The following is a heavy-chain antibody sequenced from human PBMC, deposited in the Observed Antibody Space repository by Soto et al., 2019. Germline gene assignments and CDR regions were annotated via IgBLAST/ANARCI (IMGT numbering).Heavy chain of an antibody. CDR2: ISGSGGST. D-gene: IGHD3-16*02. Sequence: VQLLESGGGLVQPGGSLRLSCAASGFTFSSYAMSWVRQAPGKGLEWVSAISGSGGSTYYADSVKGRFTISRDNSKNTLYLQMNSLRAEDTAVYYCAKEEKGLGELSLNYFDYWGQGTLVTVSS. CDR3: AKEEKGLGELSLNYFDY. J-gene: IGHJ4*02. V-gene: IGHV3-23*01. CDR1: GFTFSSYA.